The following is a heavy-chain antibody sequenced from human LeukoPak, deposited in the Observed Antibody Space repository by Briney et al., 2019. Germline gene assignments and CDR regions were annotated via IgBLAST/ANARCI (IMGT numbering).Heavy chain of an antibody. CDR3: ARDLEFVDGAFDI. D-gene: IGHD6-6*01. V-gene: IGHV1-18*01. J-gene: IGHJ3*02. Sequence: GASVKVSCKASGYSFVFFGVSWVRQAPGQGLEWMGWIDSHNGNTNYAEKFQGRVTMTTDTSTTTSYMELRSLRSDDTAVYYCARDLEFVDGAFDIWGQGTMVTVSS. CDR1: GYSFVFFG. CDR2: IDSHNGNT.